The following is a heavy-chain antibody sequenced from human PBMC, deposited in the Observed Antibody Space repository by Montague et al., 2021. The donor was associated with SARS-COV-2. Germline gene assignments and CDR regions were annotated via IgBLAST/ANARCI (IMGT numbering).Heavy chain of an antibody. Sequence: SETLSLTCTVSGGSISSSSYYWGWIRQPPWKGLEWIGSIYYSGSTYYNPSLKSRVTISVDTSKNQFSLKLSSVTAADTAVYYCAGRSSTMVRGVVDYYGMDAWGQGTTVTVSS. J-gene: IGHJ6*02. CDR2: IYYSGST. V-gene: IGHV4-39*01. CDR3: AGRSSTMVRGVVDYYGMDA. D-gene: IGHD3-10*01. CDR1: GGSISSSSYY.